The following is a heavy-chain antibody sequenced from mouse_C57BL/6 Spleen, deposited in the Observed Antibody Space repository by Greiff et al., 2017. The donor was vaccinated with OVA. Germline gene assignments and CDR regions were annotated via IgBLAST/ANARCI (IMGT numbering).Heavy chain of an antibody. CDR1: GYTFTSYW. CDR3: ARNGGYDGYYFDY. J-gene: IGHJ2*01. V-gene: IGHV1-64*01. CDR2: IHPNSGST. Sequence: QVQLQQPGAELVKPGASVKLSCKASGYTFTSYWMHWVKQRPGQGLEWIGMIHPNSGSTNYNEKFKSKATLTVDKSSSTAYMQLSSLTSEYSAVYYCARNGGYDGYYFDYWGQGTTLTVAS. D-gene: IGHD2-3*01.